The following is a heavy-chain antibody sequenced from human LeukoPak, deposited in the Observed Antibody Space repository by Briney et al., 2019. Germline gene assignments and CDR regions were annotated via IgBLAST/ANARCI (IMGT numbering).Heavy chain of an antibody. CDR2: IYYSGST. CDR1: GGSISSGGYY. J-gene: IGHJ5*02. Sequence: NSSETLSLTCTVSGGSISSGGYYWSWLRQHPGKGLEWIGYIYYSGSTYYNPSLKSRVTISVDTSKNQFSLKLSSVTAADTAVYYCAREVPAAITFDPWGQGTLVTVSS. CDR3: AREVPAAITFDP. V-gene: IGHV4-31*03. D-gene: IGHD2-2*01.